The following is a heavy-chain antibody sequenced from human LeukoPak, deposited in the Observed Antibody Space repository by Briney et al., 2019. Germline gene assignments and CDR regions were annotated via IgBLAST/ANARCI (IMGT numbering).Heavy chain of an antibody. J-gene: IGHJ4*02. CDR2: INRGGSRT. CDR3: ARGGSDTAMAHDY. Sequence: GGSLRLSCAASGFTFSNHWMHWVRQAPGKGLMWVSRINRGGSRTDYADSEKGRFTISRDDAKNTLYLQLNSLRAEDTAVYFCARGGSDTAMAHDYWGQGTLVTVSS. V-gene: IGHV3-74*01. D-gene: IGHD5-18*01. CDR1: GFTFSNHW.